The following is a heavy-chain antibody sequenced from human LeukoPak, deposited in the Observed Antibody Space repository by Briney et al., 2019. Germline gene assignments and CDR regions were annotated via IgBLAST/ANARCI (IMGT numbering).Heavy chain of an antibody. D-gene: IGHD3-16*01. J-gene: IGHJ3*02. Sequence: PSETLSLTCTVSGGSISSYYWSWIRQPPGKGLEWIGYIDYSGSTNYNPSLKSRVTISVDTSKNQFSLKLSSVTAADTAVYYCARGLGEYAFDIWGQGTMVTVSS. CDR1: GGSISSYY. CDR3: ARGLGEYAFDI. CDR2: IDYSGST. V-gene: IGHV4-59*08.